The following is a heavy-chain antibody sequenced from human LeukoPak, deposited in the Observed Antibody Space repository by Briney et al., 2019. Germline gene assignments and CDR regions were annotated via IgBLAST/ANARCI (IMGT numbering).Heavy chain of an antibody. D-gene: IGHD5-18*01. CDR2: ISGSGGST. V-gene: IGHV3-23*01. CDR1: GFTFSSYA. Sequence: PGGSLRLSCAASGFTFSSYAMSWVRQAPGKGLEWVSAISGSGGSTYYADSVKGRFTISRDNSKNTLYLQMNSLRAEDTAVYYCAKDPRIQLWFPDALDIWGQGTMVTVSS. J-gene: IGHJ3*02. CDR3: AKDPRIQLWFPDALDI.